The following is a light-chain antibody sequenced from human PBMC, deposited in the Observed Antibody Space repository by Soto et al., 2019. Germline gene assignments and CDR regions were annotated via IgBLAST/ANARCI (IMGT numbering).Light chain of an antibody. CDR1: QDIRGA. V-gene: IGKV1-13*02. CDR2: DVS. J-gene: IGKJ5*01. CDR3: QQIKSYPIT. Sequence: AIQVTQSPSSLSASVGDRVTMTCRASQDIRGALSWYQQKSGKPPNLLIYDVSTLEGGVPSRFSGSGSGTEFTLTISSLQPEDFGTYYCQQIKSYPITFGHGTRLEIK.